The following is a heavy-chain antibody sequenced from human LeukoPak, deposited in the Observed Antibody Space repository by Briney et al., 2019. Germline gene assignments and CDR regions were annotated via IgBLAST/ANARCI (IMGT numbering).Heavy chain of an antibody. CDR3: VSGSLQSGYNFDY. D-gene: IGHD3-3*01. CDR1: GFAFSNYW. J-gene: IGHJ4*02. Sequence: PGGSLRLSCAASGFAFSNYWMHWIRQVPGKGLVWVSHIKYDGSATNYADSVKGRFTISRDSAKNTLYLQMNSLRAEDTAVYFCVSGSLQSGYNFDYWGQGALVTVSS. V-gene: IGHV3-74*01. CDR2: IKYDGSAT.